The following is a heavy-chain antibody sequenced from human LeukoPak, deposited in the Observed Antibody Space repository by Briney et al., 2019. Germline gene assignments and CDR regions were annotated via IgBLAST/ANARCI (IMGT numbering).Heavy chain of an antibody. CDR3: ARLVVRGVSMYYFDY. Sequence: GESLKISCKGSGYSFSSKWIGWVRQMPGKGLEWMGIIYPGDSDTRYSPSFQGQVTISADKSISTAYLQWSSLNASDTAMYYCARLVVRGVSMYYFDYWGQGSLVTVSS. J-gene: IGHJ4*02. CDR1: GYSFSSKW. CDR2: IYPGDSDT. D-gene: IGHD3-10*02. V-gene: IGHV5-51*01.